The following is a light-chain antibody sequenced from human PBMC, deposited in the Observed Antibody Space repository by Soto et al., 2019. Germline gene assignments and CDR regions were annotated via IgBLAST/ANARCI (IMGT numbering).Light chain of an antibody. CDR3: QAYDYSLTAFV. V-gene: IGLV1-40*01. Sequence: QSVLTQPPSVSGAPGQRVTISCTGNNSNLGAGYDVHWYQQLPGAAPKLVVFGNRNRPSGVPERFSGSKSGTSASLVITGLQAEDEADYYCQAYDYSLTAFVFGGGTKLTVL. CDR2: GNR. J-gene: IGLJ3*02. CDR1: NSNLGAGYD.